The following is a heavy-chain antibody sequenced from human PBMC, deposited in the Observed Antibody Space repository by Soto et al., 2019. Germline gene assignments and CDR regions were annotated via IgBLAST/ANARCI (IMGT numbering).Heavy chain of an antibody. J-gene: IGHJ4*02. CDR1: GGTFSSYA. CDR2: IIPIFGTA. V-gene: IGHV1-69*12. Sequence: QVQLVQSGAEVKKPGSSVKVCCKASGGTFSSYAISWVRQAPGQGLEWMGGIIPIFGTANYAQKFQGRVTITADESTSTAYMELSSLRSEDTAVYYCARDGYYYDSSGYYYYFDYWGQGTLVTVSS. D-gene: IGHD3-22*01. CDR3: ARDGYYYDSSGYYYYFDY.